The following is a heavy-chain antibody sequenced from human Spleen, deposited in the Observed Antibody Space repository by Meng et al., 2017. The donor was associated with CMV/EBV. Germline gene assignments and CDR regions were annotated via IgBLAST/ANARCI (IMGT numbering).Heavy chain of an antibody. CDR2: SYWNDEK. Sequence: SGPTLVHPTQTLTLSCTFSGVSLTPGGVGGGWIRQPPGKALEWLAISYWNDEKRHSPSRKNGLTITKEISKNEVVLTMTNMDPVDTATEYCAHSIYGGTYFDFWGQGTLVTVSS. D-gene: IGHD4-23*01. J-gene: IGHJ4*02. V-gene: IGHV2-5*01. CDR3: AHSIYGGTYFDF. CDR1: GVSLTPGGVG.